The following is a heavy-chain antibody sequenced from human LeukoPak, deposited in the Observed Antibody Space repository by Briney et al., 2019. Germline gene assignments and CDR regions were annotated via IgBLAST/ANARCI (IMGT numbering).Heavy chain of an antibody. Sequence: GESLKISCKGSGYSFTTYWIGWVRQMPGKGLEWMGIIYPGDSDTRYSSSFQGQVTISADKSISTAYLQWSSLKASDTAMYYCARFLGGMAGSSLPFDYWGQGTLVTVSS. CDR2: IYPGDSDT. CDR1: GYSFTTYW. J-gene: IGHJ4*02. CDR3: ARFLGGMAGSSLPFDY. V-gene: IGHV5-51*01. D-gene: IGHD6-13*01.